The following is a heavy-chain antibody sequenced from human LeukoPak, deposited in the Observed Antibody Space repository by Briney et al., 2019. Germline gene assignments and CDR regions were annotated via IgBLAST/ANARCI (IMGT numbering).Heavy chain of an antibody. Sequence: SGGSLRLSCTVSEFTFSSYSVNWVRQAPGKGLEWVASINRGATYIYYADSMKGRSTTSRDDAKSSLYLQMNSLRAEDTAVYYCVRLRRNSDSSGYYYYYDYWGQGILVTVSS. V-gene: IGHV3-21*01. D-gene: IGHD3-22*01. CDR2: INRGATYI. CDR1: EFTFSSYS. CDR3: VRLRRNSDSSGYYYYYDY. J-gene: IGHJ4*02.